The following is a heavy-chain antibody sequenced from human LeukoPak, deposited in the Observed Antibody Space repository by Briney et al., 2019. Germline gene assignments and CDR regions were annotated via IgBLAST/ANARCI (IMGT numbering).Heavy chain of an antibody. V-gene: IGHV1-2*06. D-gene: IGHD3-9*01. J-gene: IGHJ3*02. CDR1: GYTFTGYY. Sequence: ASVKVSCTASGYTFTGYYMHWVRQAPGQGLEWMGRINPNSGGTNYAQKFRGRVTMTRDTSISTAYMELSRLRSDDTAVYYCARGYDIPGEIWGQGTMVTVSS. CDR2: INPNSGGT. CDR3: ARGYDIPGEI.